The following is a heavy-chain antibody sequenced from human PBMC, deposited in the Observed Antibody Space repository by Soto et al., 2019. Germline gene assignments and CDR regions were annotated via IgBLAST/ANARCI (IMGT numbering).Heavy chain of an antibody. CDR2: IDESGDS. V-gene: IGHV4-39*02. Sequence: XETLSLTCTVSGGPIRSSSHYWGWIRQSPGTGLEWIGSIDESGDSYYNPSLKSRVTISVDTSKNQFSLKLISVTGADSAIYYCAREGGYVDYWGQGTLVTVSS. CDR3: AREGGYVDY. J-gene: IGHJ4*02. CDR1: GGPIRSSSHY. D-gene: IGHD1-1*01.